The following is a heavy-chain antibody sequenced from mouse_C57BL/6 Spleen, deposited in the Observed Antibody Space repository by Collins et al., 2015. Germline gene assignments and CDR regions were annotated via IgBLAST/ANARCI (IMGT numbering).Heavy chain of an antibody. CDR3: TRKEVYYYGSSYWYFDV. CDR2: IDPETGGT. CDR1: GYTFTDYE. D-gene: IGHD1-1*01. V-gene: IGHV1-15*01. J-gene: IGHJ1*03. Sequence: QVQLQQSGAELVRPGASVTLSCKASGYTFTDYEMHWVKQTPVHGLEWIGAIDPETGGTAYNQKFKGKAILTADKSSSTAYMELRSLTSEDSAVYYCTRKEVYYYGSSYWYFDVWGTGTTVTVLL.